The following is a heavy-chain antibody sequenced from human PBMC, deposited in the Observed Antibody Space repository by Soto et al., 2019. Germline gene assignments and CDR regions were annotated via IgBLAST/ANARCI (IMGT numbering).Heavy chain of an antibody. D-gene: IGHD1-26*01. Sequence: ASVKVSCKTSGYTFTDHYIHWVRQAPGQGLEWMGWINVKNGDTKYAQRFQVSVIMTRDTSIATTHLDMTRLTSDDTAVYYCARRTGPSSFDTSGQGPQVTLSS. CDR2: INVKNGDT. V-gene: IGHV1-2*02. J-gene: IGHJ5*02. CDR1: GYTFTDHY. CDR3: ARRTGPSSFDT.